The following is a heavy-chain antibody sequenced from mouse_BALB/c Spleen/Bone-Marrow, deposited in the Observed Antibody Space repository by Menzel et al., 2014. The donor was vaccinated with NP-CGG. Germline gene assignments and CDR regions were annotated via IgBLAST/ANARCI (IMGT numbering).Heavy chain of an antibody. CDR1: GYTFTSYT. CDR3: AYGNYGYAMDY. Sequence: VHLAASGSELARPGASVRMSCKASGYTFTSYTMYWVNQRPGQGLEWIGYIHPSSGYTNYNQKFKGKATLTAEKSSSSAYMQLSSLTSEDSAVYYCAYGNYGYAMDYWGQGTSVTVSS. CDR2: IHPSSGYT. V-gene: IGHV1-4*01. D-gene: IGHD2-10*02. J-gene: IGHJ4*01.